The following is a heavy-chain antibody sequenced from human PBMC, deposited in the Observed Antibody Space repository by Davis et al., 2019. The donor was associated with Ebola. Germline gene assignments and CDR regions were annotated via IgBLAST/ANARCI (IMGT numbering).Heavy chain of an antibody. V-gene: IGHV1-69*13. CDR3: ARVRSYCTSTSCYTHWFDP. Sequence: AASVKVSCKASGGTFSSYAISWVRHAPGQGLEWMGGIIPIFGTANYAQKFHGRVTITADESTSTAYMELSSLRSEDTAVYYCARVRSYCTSTSCYTHWFDPWGQGTLVTVSS. D-gene: IGHD2-2*02. J-gene: IGHJ5*02. CDR1: GGTFSSYA. CDR2: IIPIFGTA.